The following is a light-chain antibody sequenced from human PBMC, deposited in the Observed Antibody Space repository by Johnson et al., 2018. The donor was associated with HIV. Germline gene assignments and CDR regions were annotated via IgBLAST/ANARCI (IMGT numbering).Light chain of an antibody. V-gene: IGLV1-51*02. J-gene: IGLJ1*01. CDR3: GTWDSSLSAV. CDR2: ENN. CDR1: SSNIGNNY. Sequence: QSVLTQPPSVSAAPGQKVTISCSGSSSNIGNNYVSWYQQLPGTAPKLLIYENNKRPSGIPDRFSGSKSGTSATLGITGLQTGDEADYYFGTWDSSLSAVFGTGTKVTVL.